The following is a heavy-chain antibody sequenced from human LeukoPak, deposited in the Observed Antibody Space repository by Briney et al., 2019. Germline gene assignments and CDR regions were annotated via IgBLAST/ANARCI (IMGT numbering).Heavy chain of an antibody. J-gene: IGHJ6*02. CDR1: GFTFSAYA. V-gene: IGHV3-23*01. D-gene: IGHD1-26*01. CDR2: IGGDNKP. Sequence: GGSLRLSCEASGFTFSAYAMTWVRQAPGKGLEWVSSIGGDNKPHYSESVKGRFAISRDNSKSMLFLQLNSLRAEDTALYYCARDLHYYMAMDVWGQGTTVTVSS. CDR3: ARDLHYYMAMDV.